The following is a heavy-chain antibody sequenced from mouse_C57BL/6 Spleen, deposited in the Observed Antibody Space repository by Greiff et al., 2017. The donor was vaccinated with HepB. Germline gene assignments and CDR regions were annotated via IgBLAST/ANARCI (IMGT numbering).Heavy chain of an antibody. J-gene: IGHJ4*01. V-gene: IGHV5-9-1*02. CDR1: GFTFSSYA. CDR3: TRGPYGSSYSYAMDY. CDR2: ISSGGDYI. Sequence: EVQLQESGEGLVKPGGSLKLSCAASGFTFSSYAMSWVRQTPEKRLEWVAYISSGGDYIYYADTVKGRFTISRDNARNTLYLQMSSLKSEDTAMYYCTRGPYGSSYSYAMDYWGQGTSVTVSS. D-gene: IGHD1-1*01.